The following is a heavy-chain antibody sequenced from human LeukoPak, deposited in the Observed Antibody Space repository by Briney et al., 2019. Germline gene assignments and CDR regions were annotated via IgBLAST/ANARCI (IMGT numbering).Heavy chain of an antibody. V-gene: IGHV3-48*03. CDR1: GFTFSSCE. CDR3: ARHDCHSNSDAFDV. CDR2: ICSSGSII. Sequence: GGCLRLSCAASGFTFSSCELSWVRQAPAKGLEWVSYICSSGSIIYYADSVKGRFTISRDSAKNSLYLQMNSLRAEDTAVYYCARHDCHSNSDAFDVWGQGTMVTVSS. D-gene: IGHD2/OR15-2a*01. J-gene: IGHJ3*01.